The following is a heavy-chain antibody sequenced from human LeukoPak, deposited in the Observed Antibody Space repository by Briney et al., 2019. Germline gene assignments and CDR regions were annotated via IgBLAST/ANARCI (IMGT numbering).Heavy chain of an antibody. V-gene: IGHV3-13*01. CDR3: AREGYRSGRASVYDF. J-gene: IGHJ3*01. Sequence: GGSLRLSCVASGFTFRNYVMPWVRQPIGKGPEWVSVISSNFETYYADSVKGRVTISRDNAENPLYLQMHNLRDGDTAGYYCAREGYRSGRASVYDFWGQGTTVIVSS. D-gene: IGHD2-15*01. CDR2: ISSNFET. CDR1: GFTFRNYV.